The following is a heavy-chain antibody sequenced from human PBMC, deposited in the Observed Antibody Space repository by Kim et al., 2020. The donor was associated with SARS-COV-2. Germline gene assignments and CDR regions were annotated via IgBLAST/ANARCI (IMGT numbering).Heavy chain of an antibody. CDR1: DFTFSGST. CDR2: IKNKANNYAT. CDR3: ARPYSGTHY. Sequence: GGSLRLSCAASDFTFSGSTMHWVRQASGKGLEWVGHIKNKANNYATAYAVSVRGRFSISRDDSKNTAYLQMNSLKAEDTGVYFCARPYSGTHYWGQGTL. V-gene: IGHV3-73*01. D-gene: IGHD1-26*01. J-gene: IGHJ4*02.